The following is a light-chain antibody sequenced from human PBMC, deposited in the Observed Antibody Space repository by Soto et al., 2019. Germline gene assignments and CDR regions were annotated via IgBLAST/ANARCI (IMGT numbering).Light chain of an antibody. V-gene: IGLV2-14*01. Sequence: QSALTQPASVSGSPGQSITISCTGTSSDDGGYNYVSWYQQHPGKAPKLMIYDVSNRPPGVSNRFSGSKSGNTASLTISGLQAEDEADYYCSSYTSRSTRVVFGGGTKLTVL. CDR1: SSDDGGYNY. CDR3: SSYTSRSTRVV. CDR2: DVS. J-gene: IGLJ2*01.